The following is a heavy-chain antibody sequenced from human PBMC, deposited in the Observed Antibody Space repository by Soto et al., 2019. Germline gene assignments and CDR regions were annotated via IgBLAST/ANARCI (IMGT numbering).Heavy chain of an antibody. V-gene: IGHV3-30*18. CDR2: ISYDGSNK. D-gene: IGHD3-10*01. J-gene: IGHJ4*02. Sequence: GGSLRLSCAASGFTFSSYGMHWVRQAPGKGLEWVAVISYDGSNKYYADSVKGRFTISRDNSKNTLYLQMNSLRAEDTAVYYCVKGRPLSGGLLDYWGQATLVTVSS. CDR3: VKGRPLSGGLLDY. CDR1: GFTFSSYG.